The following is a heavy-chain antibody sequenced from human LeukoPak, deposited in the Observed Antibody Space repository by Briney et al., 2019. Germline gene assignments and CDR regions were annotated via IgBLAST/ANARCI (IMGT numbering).Heavy chain of an antibody. Sequence: GGSLRLSCAASGFTFSSYNMNWVRQAPGKGLEWVSYISSTSGTIDYADSVKGRFTISRDNAKTSLYLQMYSLRAEDTAVYYCTSRGTLYGYWGQGTLVTVSS. D-gene: IGHD2/OR15-2a*01. CDR2: ISSTSGTI. CDR3: TSRGTLYGY. V-gene: IGHV3-48*01. CDR1: GFTFSSYN. J-gene: IGHJ4*02.